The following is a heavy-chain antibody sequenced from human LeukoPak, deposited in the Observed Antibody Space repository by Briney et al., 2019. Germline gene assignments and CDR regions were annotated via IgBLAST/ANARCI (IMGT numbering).Heavy chain of an antibody. V-gene: IGHV5-51*01. J-gene: IGHJ6*03. CDR1: GYSFTSYW. D-gene: IGHD2-2*01. CDR2: IYPGDSDT. CDR3: ARLPVPAYRLRCYYMDV. Sequence: GESLKIPCKGSGYSFTSYWIGWVRQMPGKGLEWMGIIYPGDSDTRYSPSFQGQVTISADKSISTAYLQWSSLKASDTAMYYCARLPVPAYRLRCYYMDVWGKGTTVTVSS.